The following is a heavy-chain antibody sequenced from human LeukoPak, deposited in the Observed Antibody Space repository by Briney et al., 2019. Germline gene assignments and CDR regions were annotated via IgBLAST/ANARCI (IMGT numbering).Heavy chain of an antibody. CDR3: ASLLTHCSSTSCFSQYYYYYGMDV. CDR2: IYYSGST. J-gene: IGHJ6*02. D-gene: IGHD2-2*01. V-gene: IGHV4-39*01. Sequence: PSETLSLTCTVSGGSFSSSSYYWGWIRQPPGKGLEWIGSIYYSGSTYYNPSLKSRVTISVDTSKNQFSLKLSSVTAADTAVYYCASLLTHCSSTSCFSQYYYYYGMDVWGQGTTVTVSS. CDR1: GGSFSSSSYY.